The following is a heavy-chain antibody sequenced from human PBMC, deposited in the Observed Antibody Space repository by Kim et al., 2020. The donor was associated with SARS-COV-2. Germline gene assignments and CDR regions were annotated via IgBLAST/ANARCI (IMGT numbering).Heavy chain of an antibody. J-gene: IGHJ3*02. CDR3: ARDLPIIAVADHDAFDI. Sequence: GGSLRLSCAASGFTFSSYSMNWVRQAPGKGLEWVSSISSSSSYIYYADSVKGRFTISRDNAKNSLYLQMNSLRAEDTAVYYCARDLPIIAVADHDAFDIWGQGTMVTVSS. D-gene: IGHD6-19*01. CDR2: ISSSSSYI. CDR1: GFTFSSYS. V-gene: IGHV3-21*04.